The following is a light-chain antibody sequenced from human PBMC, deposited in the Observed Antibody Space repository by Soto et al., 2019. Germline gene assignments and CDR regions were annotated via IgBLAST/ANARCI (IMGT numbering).Light chain of an antibody. Sequence: QSVLTQPASVSGSPGQSITISCRGTSSDIGTYNYVSWYQQHPGKAPNLIIYDVTTRPSGVSSRFSGSKSGNTASLTISGLQAEDEADYYCSSYTFSSSLYVFGTGTKPTVL. V-gene: IGLV2-14*03. CDR2: DVT. J-gene: IGLJ1*01. CDR3: SSYTFSSSLYV. CDR1: SSDIGTYNY.